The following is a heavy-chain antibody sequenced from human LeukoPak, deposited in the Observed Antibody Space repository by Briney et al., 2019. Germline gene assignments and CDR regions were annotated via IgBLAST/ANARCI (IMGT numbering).Heavy chain of an antibody. Sequence: PTGGSLRLSCAASGFTFSSYGMHWVRQAPGKGLEWVAVISYDGSNKYYADSVKGRFTISRDNPKNTLYLQTNSLRAEDTAVYYCAKGDDYGDYAAYYWGQGTLVTVSS. CDR1: GFTFSSYG. D-gene: IGHD4-17*01. V-gene: IGHV3-30*18. J-gene: IGHJ4*02. CDR3: AKGDDYGDYAAYY. CDR2: ISYDGSNK.